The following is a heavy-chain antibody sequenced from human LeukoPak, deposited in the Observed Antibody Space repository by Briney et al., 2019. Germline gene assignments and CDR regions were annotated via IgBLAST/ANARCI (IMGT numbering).Heavy chain of an antibody. CDR2: ISSSGSTI. D-gene: IGHD1-26*01. CDR3: ARDPYSGSYGNYYYYFMDV. Sequence: GGSLRLSCAASGFTFSSYEMNWVRQAPGKGLEWVSYISSSGSTIYYADSVKGRFTISRDNAKNSLYLQMNSLRAEDTAVHYCARDPYSGSYGNYYYYFMDVWGKGTTVTISS. CDR1: GFTFSSYE. V-gene: IGHV3-48*03. J-gene: IGHJ6*03.